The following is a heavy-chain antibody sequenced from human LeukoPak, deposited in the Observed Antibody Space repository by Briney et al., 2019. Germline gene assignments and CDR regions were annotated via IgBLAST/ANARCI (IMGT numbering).Heavy chain of an antibody. CDR2: ISYDGSNK. CDR3: ARAPVVAAIRTHFDI. Sequence: GRSLRLSCAASGFTFSSYAMHWVRQAPGKGLEWVAVISYDGSNKYYADSVKGRFTISSDNSKNTLYLQMNSLRAEDTAVYYCARAPVVAAIRTHFDIWGQGTMVTVSS. J-gene: IGHJ3*02. CDR1: GFTFSSYA. D-gene: IGHD2-15*01. V-gene: IGHV3-30-3*01.